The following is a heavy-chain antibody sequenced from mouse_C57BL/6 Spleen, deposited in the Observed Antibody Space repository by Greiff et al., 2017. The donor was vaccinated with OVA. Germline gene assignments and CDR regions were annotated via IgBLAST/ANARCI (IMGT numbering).Heavy chain of an antibody. V-gene: IGHV3-6*01. CDR2: ISYDGSN. J-gene: IGHJ1*03. D-gene: IGHD1-1*01. Sequence: EVQLQESGPGLVKPSQSLSLTCSVTGYSITSGYYWNWIRQFPGNKLEWMGYISYDGSNNYNPSLKNRISITRDTSKNQFFLKLNSVTTEDTATYYCAEGEYYGSSYYWYFDVWGTGTTVTVSS. CDR1: GYSITSGYY. CDR3: AEGEYYGSSYYWYFDV.